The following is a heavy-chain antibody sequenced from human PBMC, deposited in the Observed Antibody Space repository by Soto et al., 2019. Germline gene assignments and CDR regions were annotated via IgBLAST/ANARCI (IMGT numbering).Heavy chain of an antibody. V-gene: IGHV3-23*01. CDR2: ISGTGDTT. J-gene: IGHJ5*02. Sequence: EMQLLESGGGSVQPGGSLRLSCAASGFTFSSHAMSWVRQAPGKGLEWVSTISGTGDTTYYAESVKGRFTISRDNSKNTLYLQMNGLRAEDTAIYYCAKDPYSSSFYHWFDPWGQGTLVTVSS. CDR1: GFTFSSHA. CDR3: AKDPYSSSFYHWFDP. D-gene: IGHD6-6*01.